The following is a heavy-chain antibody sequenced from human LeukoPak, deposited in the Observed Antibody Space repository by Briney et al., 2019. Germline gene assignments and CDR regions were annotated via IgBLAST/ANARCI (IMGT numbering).Heavy chain of an antibody. V-gene: IGHV3-72*01. Sequence: GGSLRLSCAASGFTFSDHYMDWVRQAPGQGLEWVGRTRNKANSYTTEYAASVKGRFTISRDDSKNSLYLQMNSLKTEDTDVYYCARVDNYYGSGSYSAVDYWGQGTLVTVSS. D-gene: IGHD3-10*01. CDR3: ARVDNYYGSGSYSAVDY. CDR2: TRNKANSYTT. CDR1: GFTFSDHY. J-gene: IGHJ4*02.